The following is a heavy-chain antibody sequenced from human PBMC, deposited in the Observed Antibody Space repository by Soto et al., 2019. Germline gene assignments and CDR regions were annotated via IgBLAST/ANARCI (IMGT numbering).Heavy chain of an antibody. CDR1: GASFSSKNAS. D-gene: IGHD3-22*01. Sequence: SLPLSLTGYISGASFSSKNASCNCIRQSPSRGLEWLGRTYYRSKWHSGYAVSVRSRVSISPDTSKNRFSLQLNSVTPDDTAVYSCARSGPGGYIDQWGRGTLVTVSS. CDR3: ARSGPGGYIDQ. V-gene: IGHV6-1*01. CDR2: TYYRSKWHS. J-gene: IGHJ4*02.